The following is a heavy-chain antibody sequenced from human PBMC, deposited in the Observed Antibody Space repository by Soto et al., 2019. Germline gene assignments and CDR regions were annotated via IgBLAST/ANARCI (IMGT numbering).Heavy chain of an antibody. CDR3: ARVPVAVAATEEYYGLDV. Sequence: SSETLSLTCSVSGVSITSYYWSWIRQSAGGGLEWMGRINTDGLSTYSPSFKSRLTMSLDTSKNQVSLRLISVTAADTAVYFCARVPVAVAATEEYYGLDVWGQGTTVTVSS. J-gene: IGHJ6*02. D-gene: IGHD2-15*01. CDR2: INTDGLS. V-gene: IGHV4-4*07. CDR1: GVSITSYY.